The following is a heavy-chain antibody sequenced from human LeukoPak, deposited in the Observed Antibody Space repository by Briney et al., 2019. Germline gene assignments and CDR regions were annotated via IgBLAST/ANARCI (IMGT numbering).Heavy chain of an antibody. D-gene: IGHD5-18*01. V-gene: IGHV3-23*01. CDR1: GFTFSSYA. CDR3: AKAGVQLWSPAGDY. CDR2: LSGSGVYT. J-gene: IGHJ4*02. Sequence: GGSLRLSCAASGFTFSSYAMSWVRQAPGRGLEWVSGLSGSGVYTYYADSVKGRFTISRDNSKNTLFLQLNRLRAEDMAMYYCAKAGVQLWSPAGDYWGQGTLVTVSS.